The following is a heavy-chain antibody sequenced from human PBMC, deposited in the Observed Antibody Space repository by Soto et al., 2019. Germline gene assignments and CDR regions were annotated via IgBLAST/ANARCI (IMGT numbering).Heavy chain of an antibody. CDR2: TYYSGST. V-gene: IGHV4-30-4*01. D-gene: IGHD3-16*01. Sequence: PSETLSLTCTVSGGSISSGDYYWSWIRQPPGKGLEWIGYTYYSGSTYYNPSLKSRVTISVDTSKNQFSLKLSSVTAADTAVYYCARLEVVRFFGGNWFDPWGQGTLVTVSS. J-gene: IGHJ5*02. CDR3: ARLEVVRFFGGNWFDP. CDR1: GGSISSGDYY.